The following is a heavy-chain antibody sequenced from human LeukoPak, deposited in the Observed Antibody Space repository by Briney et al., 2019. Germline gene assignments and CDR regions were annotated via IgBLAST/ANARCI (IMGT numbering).Heavy chain of an antibody. Sequence: SETLSLTCAVYGGSFSGYYWTWIRQPPGKGLKWMGEINHSGSTNYNPSLKSRVTISVDTSKNQFSLKLSSVTAADTAVYYCARNPITRRAGYFDYWGQGTLVTVSS. J-gene: IGHJ4*02. CDR1: GGSFSGYY. CDR2: INHSGST. V-gene: IGHV4-34*01. CDR3: ARNPITRRAGYFDY. D-gene: IGHD2-15*01.